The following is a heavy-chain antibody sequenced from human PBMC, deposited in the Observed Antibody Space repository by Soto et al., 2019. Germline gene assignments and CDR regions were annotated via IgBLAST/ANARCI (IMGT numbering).Heavy chain of an antibody. Sequence: QVPLQQSGPGLVKPSQTLSLTCAISGDSVSSNTAAWNWIRQSPSGGLEWLGRTYYRSKWYNEYPVSMRGRVTINPDTSKNQFSLHLNSVSPEDTALYYCARDWKGTSDFDCWGQGTLVTVSS. CDR3: ARDWKGTSDFDC. CDR2: TYYRSKWYN. J-gene: IGHJ4*02. CDR1: GDSVSSNTAA. V-gene: IGHV6-1*01. D-gene: IGHD1-1*01.